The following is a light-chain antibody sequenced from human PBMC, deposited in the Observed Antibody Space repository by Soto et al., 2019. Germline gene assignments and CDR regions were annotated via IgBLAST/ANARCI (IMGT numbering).Light chain of an antibody. Sequence: ESVLTQSPGTLSFSPGERATLSCRASQSVSSSYLAWYQQKPGQAPRLLIYGASSRATGIPDRFSGSGSGTDFTLTISRLEPEDFAVYYCQQYGSSPLTFGGGNKVELK. CDR3: QQYGSSPLT. J-gene: IGKJ4*01. CDR1: QSVSSSY. CDR2: GAS. V-gene: IGKV3-20*01.